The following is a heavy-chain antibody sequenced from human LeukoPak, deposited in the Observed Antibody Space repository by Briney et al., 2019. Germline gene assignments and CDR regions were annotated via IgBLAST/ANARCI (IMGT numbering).Heavy chain of an antibody. D-gene: IGHD5-18*01. CDR3: ARVGVDKAMVTYYYFDY. J-gene: IGHJ4*02. V-gene: IGHV1-69*01. Sequence: SVNVSCKASGGTVSSYAISWGRQAPGQGLEWRGGIIPIFGTANYAQKFQGRVKITADDSTSTAYMELSSLRSEDPAVYYCARVGVDKAMVTYYYFDYWGQGTLVTVSS. CDR1: GGTVSSYA. CDR2: IIPIFGTA.